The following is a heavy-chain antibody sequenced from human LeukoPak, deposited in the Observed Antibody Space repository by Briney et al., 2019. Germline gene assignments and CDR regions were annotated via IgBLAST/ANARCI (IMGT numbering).Heavy chain of an antibody. D-gene: IGHD3-10*01. V-gene: IGHV1-46*01. CDR1: VYSFTIHY. CDR2: INPSGGTT. J-gene: IGHJ4*02. CDR3: ARSVTSGSYIVDY. Sequence: GASVTVSFTASVYSFTIHYMHWVRQAPGQGLEWMGIINPSGGTTPYTQKFPGRVTMTTDTSTSTVYMELSSLRSEDTAVYFCARSVTSGSYIVDYWGQGTLVTVSS.